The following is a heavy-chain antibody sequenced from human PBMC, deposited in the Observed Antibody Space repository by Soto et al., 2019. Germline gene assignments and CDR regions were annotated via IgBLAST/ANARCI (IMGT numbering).Heavy chain of an antibody. CDR2: IKSKVSGGTT. CDR1: GFTFINAW. J-gene: IGHJ4*02. CDR3: TDAGPYDY. D-gene: IGHD2-2*01. V-gene: IGHV3-15*01. Sequence: LRLSCATSGFTFINAWMYWVRQAPGKGLEWVGRIKSKVSGGTTDYATPVKGRFTISRDDSKDTVYLQMNNLKTEDTAVYYCTDAGPYDYWGQGTLVTVSS.